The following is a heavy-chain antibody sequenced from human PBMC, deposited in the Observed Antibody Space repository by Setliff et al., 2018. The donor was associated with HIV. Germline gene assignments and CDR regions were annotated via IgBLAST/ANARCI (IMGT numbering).Heavy chain of an antibody. CDR1: VNSFASYW. CDR2: IYPGDSDT. Sequence: PGESLKISCRGSVNSFASYWIGWVRQMPGKGLESMGIIYPGDSDTRYSPSFQGHVTISADKSIITAYLQLSSLKASDTAMYYCARADSGDYSAFDLWGQGTLVTV. CDR3: ARADSGDYSAFDL. J-gene: IGHJ5*02. V-gene: IGHV5-51*01. D-gene: IGHD1-26*01.